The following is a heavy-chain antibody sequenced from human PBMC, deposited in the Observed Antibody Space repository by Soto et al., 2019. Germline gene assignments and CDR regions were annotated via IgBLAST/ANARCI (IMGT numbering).Heavy chain of an antibody. Sequence: PSVTLSLTSTDSGGSVSSGSYYWSWIRQPPRKGLEWIGYIYYSGSTNYNPSLKSRVTISVDTSKNQFSLKLSSVTAADTAVYYCARPLYSYGPMDVWGQGTTVTVSS. CDR2: IYYSGST. CDR3: ARPLYSYGPMDV. V-gene: IGHV4-61*01. J-gene: IGHJ6*02. CDR1: GGSVSSGSYY. D-gene: IGHD5-18*01.